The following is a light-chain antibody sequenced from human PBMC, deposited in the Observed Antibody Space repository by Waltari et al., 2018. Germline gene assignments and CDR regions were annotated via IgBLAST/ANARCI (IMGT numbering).Light chain of an antibody. CDR3: CSYAGSATPVL. V-gene: IGLV2-23*02. CDR1: GSDVVDYKY. Sequence: QSALTQAASVSGSPGQSITIPCAGPGSDVVDYKYVSWYPQHPGKAPKLMIYDVTKRPSGVSNRFSGSKSASTASLTISGLQAEDEADYYCCSYAGSATPVLFGGGTKLTVL. J-gene: IGLJ2*01. CDR2: DVT.